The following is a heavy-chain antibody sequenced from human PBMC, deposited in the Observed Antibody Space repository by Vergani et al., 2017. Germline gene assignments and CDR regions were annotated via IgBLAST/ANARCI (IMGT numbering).Heavy chain of an antibody. CDR1: GFTFSDYY. J-gene: IGHJ6*03. CDR3: ASQVKISYYYYLDI. CDR2: IGSSGSSI. Sequence: QVQLVEYGGGLVKPGGSLRLSCAASGFTFSDYYMSWIRQAPGKGLEWVSHIGSSGSSIYYADSVKGRFTISRDSARNSLYLQMNSLRAEDTAVYYCASQVKISYYYYLDIWGKGTTVTVSS. V-gene: IGHV3-11*01. D-gene: IGHD2-21*01.